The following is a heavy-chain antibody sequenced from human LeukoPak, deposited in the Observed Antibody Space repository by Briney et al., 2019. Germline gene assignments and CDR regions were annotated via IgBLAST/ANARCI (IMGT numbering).Heavy chain of an antibody. Sequence: ASVKVSFKASGYTFTSYGISWVRQAPGQGLEWMGWISAYNGNTNYAQKLQGRVTMTTDTSTSTAYMELRSLRSDDTAVYYCARDQSMPHYGDYLYFDYWGQGTLVTVSS. D-gene: IGHD4-17*01. CDR1: GYTFTSYG. CDR2: ISAYNGNT. V-gene: IGHV1-18*04. CDR3: ARDQSMPHYGDYLYFDY. J-gene: IGHJ4*02.